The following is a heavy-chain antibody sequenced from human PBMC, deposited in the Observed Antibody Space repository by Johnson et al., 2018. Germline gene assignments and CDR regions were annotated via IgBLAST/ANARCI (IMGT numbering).Heavy chain of an antibody. CDR2: ISSSGTTI. D-gene: IGHD3-10*01. CDR1: GFNFSDFY. V-gene: IGHV3-11*01. J-gene: IGHJ3*02. CDR3: ASDRMVRDAFDI. Sequence: QVQLVESGGGLVKPGGSLRLSCAASGFNFSDFYMTWIRQAPGKGLDWVSYISSSGTTIYYADSVKGRFTISRDNAKNSLYLQMNSLRAEDTAVYYCASDRMVRDAFDIWGQGTMVTVSS.